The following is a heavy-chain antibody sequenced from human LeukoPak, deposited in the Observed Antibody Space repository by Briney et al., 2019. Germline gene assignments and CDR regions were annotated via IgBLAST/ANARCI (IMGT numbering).Heavy chain of an antibody. CDR1: GFTVSSNY. Sequence: PGGSLRLSCAASGFTVSSNYMSWVRQAPGKGLEWVSVIYSGGSTYYADSVKGRFTISRDNLKSTLYLQMNSLRAEDTAVYYCARAQGEMATMAGFDPWGQGTLVIVSS. D-gene: IGHD5-24*01. V-gene: IGHV3-66*01. J-gene: IGHJ5*02. CDR2: IYSGGST. CDR3: ARAQGEMATMAGFDP.